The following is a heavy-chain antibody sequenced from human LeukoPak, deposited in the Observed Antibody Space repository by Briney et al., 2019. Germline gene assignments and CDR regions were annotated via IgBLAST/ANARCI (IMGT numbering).Heavy chain of an antibody. CDR2: IRYDGSDK. V-gene: IGHV3-30*02. CDR1: GFTFSSYG. J-gene: IGHJ4*02. D-gene: IGHD3-3*01. Sequence: GGSLRLSCAASGFTFSSYGMHWVRQAPGKGLEWVAFIRYDGSDKFYADSVKGRFTISRDNAKNSLYLQMNSLRAEDTAVYYCARDQVYYDFWSGLFDYWGQGTLVTVSS. CDR3: ARDQVYYDFWSGLFDY.